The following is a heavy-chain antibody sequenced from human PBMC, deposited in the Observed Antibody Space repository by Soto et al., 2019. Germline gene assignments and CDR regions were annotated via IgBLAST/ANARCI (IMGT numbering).Heavy chain of an antibody. CDR1: GYTFTSYG. CDR2: ISAYNGNT. D-gene: IGHD3-3*01. CDR3: ARERPILYDFWSGYYSSITGFDP. J-gene: IGHJ5*02. Sequence: ASVKVSCKASGYTFTSYGISWVRQAPGQGLEWMGWISAYNGNTNYAQKLQGRVTMTTDTSTSTAYMELRSLRSDDTAVYYCARERPILYDFWSGYYSSITGFDPWGQGTLVTVSS. V-gene: IGHV1-18*01.